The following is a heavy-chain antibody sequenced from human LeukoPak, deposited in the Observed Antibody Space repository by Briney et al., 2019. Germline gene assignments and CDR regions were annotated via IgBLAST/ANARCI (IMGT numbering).Heavy chain of an antibody. CDR1: GGTFSSYA. Sequence: ASVKVSCKASGGTFSSYAISWVRQAPGQGLEWMGGIIPIFGTANYAQKFQGRVTITTDESMSTAYMELSSLRSEDTAVYYCARSGDFWSGYSNWFDPWGQGTLVTVSS. CDR3: ARSGDFWSGYSNWFDP. V-gene: IGHV1-69*05. D-gene: IGHD3-3*01. J-gene: IGHJ5*02. CDR2: IIPIFGTA.